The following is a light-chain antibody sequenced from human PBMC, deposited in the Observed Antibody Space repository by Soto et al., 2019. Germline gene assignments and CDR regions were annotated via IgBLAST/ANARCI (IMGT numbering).Light chain of an antibody. CDR1: QSVSGY. CDR2: ADS. V-gene: IGKV3-11*01. J-gene: IGKJ5*01. CDR3: QQRYNWPIT. Sequence: EIVLTQSPATLSLSPGETATLSWRASQSVSGYIGWYQQKPGQAPRLLIYADSYRATGIPARFSGSGSGTEFTLTISSLEPEDFSVYYCQQRYNWPITFGQGTRLEIK.